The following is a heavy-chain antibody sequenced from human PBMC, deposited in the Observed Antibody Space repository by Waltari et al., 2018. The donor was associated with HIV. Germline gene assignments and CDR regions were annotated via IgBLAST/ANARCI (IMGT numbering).Heavy chain of an antibody. J-gene: IGHJ4*02. D-gene: IGHD1-1*01. Sequence: QVQLVQSGAEVKKPGSSVKVAGRASGVPPGGSAISWVRQAPGQGLEWMGGIIPMFGTPSYARKFQGRVTITADASTSTVYMDLNSLRSEDTAVYYCAKTGQLSQLYSFDYWGQGTVVTVSS. CDR2: IIPMFGTP. CDR3: AKTGQLSQLYSFDY. CDR1: GVPPGGSA. V-gene: IGHV1-69*12.